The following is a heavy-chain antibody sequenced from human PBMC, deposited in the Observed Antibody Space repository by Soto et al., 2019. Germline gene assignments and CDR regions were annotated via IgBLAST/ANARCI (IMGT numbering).Heavy chain of an antibody. CDR2: ISSSGSTI. CDR1: GFTFSDYY. J-gene: IGHJ5*02. CDR3: AGGPPVLRFLEWLPGDWFDP. D-gene: IGHD3-3*01. Sequence: PGGSLRLSCAASGFTFSDYYMSWIRQAPGKGLEWVSYISSSGSTIYYADSVKGRFTISRDNAKNSLYLQMNSLRAEDTAVYYCAGGPPVLRFLEWLPGDWFDPWGQGTLVTVSS. V-gene: IGHV3-11*01.